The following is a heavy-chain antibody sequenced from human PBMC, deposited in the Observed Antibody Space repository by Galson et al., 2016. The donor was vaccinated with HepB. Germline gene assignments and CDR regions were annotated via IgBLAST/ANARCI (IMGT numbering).Heavy chain of an antibody. V-gene: IGHV4-31*03. CDR2: IFYSGSS. D-gene: IGHD3-10*01. J-gene: IGHJ1*01. CDR3: TSGLVRGVISF. CDR1: GGSISSGGYY. Sequence: LTCSVSGGSISSGGYYWSWIRQHPGKGLEWIGYIFYSGSSYYNPSLKSRVTISVDTSKNQFSLKLSSVTAADTAGYHCTSGLVRGVISFWGQGILVSVSS.